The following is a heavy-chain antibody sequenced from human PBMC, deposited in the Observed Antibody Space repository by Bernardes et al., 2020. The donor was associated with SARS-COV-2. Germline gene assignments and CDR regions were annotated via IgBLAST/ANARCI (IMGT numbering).Heavy chain of an antibody. CDR3: ARGKLDDFWSRPSYYYYYMDV. Sequence: SETLSLTCTVSGGSISSYYWSWIRQPPGKGLEWIGYIYYSGSPNYNPSLKSRVTISVDTSKNQFSLKLSSVTAADTAVYYCARGKLDDFWSRPSYYYYYMDVWGKGTTVTVSS. CDR2: IYYSGSP. CDR1: GGSISSYY. V-gene: IGHV4-59*01. J-gene: IGHJ6*03. D-gene: IGHD3-3*01.